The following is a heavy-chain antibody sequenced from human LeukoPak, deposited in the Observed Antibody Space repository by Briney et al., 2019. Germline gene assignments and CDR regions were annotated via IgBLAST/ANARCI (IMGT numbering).Heavy chain of an antibody. Sequence: GGSLRLSCAASGFTFSSYSMNWVRQAPGKGLEWVSSISSSSSCIYYADSVKGRFTISRDNAKNSLYLQMNSLRAEDTAVYYCARGDYYDSSGPDYWGQGTLVTVSS. V-gene: IGHV3-21*01. J-gene: IGHJ4*02. CDR2: ISSSSSCI. CDR1: GFTFSSYS. CDR3: ARGDYYDSSGPDY. D-gene: IGHD3-22*01.